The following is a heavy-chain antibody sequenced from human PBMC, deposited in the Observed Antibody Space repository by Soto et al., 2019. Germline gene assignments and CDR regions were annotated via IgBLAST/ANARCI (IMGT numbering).Heavy chain of an antibody. CDR1: GFTFSSHV. CDR2: LTGSRAGTIFA. CDR3: ARFIVEIGAAGWGRPMDV. D-gene: IGHD2-2*01. J-gene: IGHJ6*02. V-gene: IGHV3-23*01. Sequence: EVQLLESGGGLVQPGGSLRLSCAASGFTFSSHVMTWVRQATGRGLEWVSTLTGSRAGTIFADYADSVKGRFTISGDNSKNALYLQMNSLRVEDTAVYYCARFIVEIGAAGWGRPMDVWGQGTTVTVSS.